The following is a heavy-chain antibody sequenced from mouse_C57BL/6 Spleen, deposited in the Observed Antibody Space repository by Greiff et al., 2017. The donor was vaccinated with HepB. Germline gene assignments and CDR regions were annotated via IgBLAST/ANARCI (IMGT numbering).Heavy chain of an antibody. CDR2: IRNKANGYTT. J-gene: IGHJ1*03. Sequence: EVKVEESGGGLVQPGGSLSLSCAASGFTFTDYYMSWVRQPPGKALEWLGFIRNKANGYTTEYSASVKGRFTISRDNSQSILYLQMNALRAEDSATYYCARYVTTANWYFDVWGTGTTVTVSS. D-gene: IGHD1-2*01. CDR1: GFTFTDYY. V-gene: IGHV7-3*01. CDR3: ARYVTTANWYFDV.